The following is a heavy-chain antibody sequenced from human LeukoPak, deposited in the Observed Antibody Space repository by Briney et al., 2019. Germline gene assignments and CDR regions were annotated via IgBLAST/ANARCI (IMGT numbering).Heavy chain of an antibody. CDR2: IFYTGRT. CDR3: ARFAYCGSNCWYYFDY. D-gene: IGHD2-21*02. V-gene: IGHV4-59*08. Sequence: SETLSLTCTVSGGPISSYYWSWIRQPPGKGLEWIGYIFYTGRTNYNPSLKSRVTISVDTSENQFSLKLSSVTAADTAVYYCARFAYCGSNCWYYFDYWGQGILVTVSS. J-gene: IGHJ4*02. CDR1: GGPISSYY.